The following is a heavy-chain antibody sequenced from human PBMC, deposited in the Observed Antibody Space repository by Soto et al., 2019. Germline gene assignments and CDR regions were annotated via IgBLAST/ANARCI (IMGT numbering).Heavy chain of an antibody. CDR3: ARHEMGVNVVVVAPTPHFSGMDV. Sequence: PGESLKISCKGSGYSFTSYWISWVRQMPGKGLEWMGRIDPSDSYTNYSPSFQGHVTISADKSISTAYLQWSSLKASDTAMYYCARHEMGVNVVVVAPTPHFSGMDVWGQGTTVTVSS. CDR2: IDPSDSYT. V-gene: IGHV5-10-1*01. CDR1: GYSFTSYW. D-gene: IGHD2-15*01. J-gene: IGHJ6*02.